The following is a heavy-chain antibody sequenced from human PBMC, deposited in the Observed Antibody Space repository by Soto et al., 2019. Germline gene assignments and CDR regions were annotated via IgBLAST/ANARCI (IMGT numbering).Heavy chain of an antibody. J-gene: IGHJ6*02. CDR1: GFTFSSYA. D-gene: IGHD2-2*02. CDR3: AKGQGYCSSTSCYNSYYYYGMDV. V-gene: IGHV3-23*01. Sequence: WGSLRLSCAASGFTFSSYAMSWVRQAPGKGLEWVSAISGSGGSTYYADSVKGRFTIPRDNSKNTLYLQMNSLRAEDTAVYYCAKGQGYCSSTSCYNSYYYYGMDVWGQGTTVTVSS. CDR2: ISGSGGST.